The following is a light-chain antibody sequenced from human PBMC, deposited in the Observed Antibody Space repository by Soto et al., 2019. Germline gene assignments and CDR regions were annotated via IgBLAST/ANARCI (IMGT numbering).Light chain of an antibody. J-gene: IGKJ1*01. CDR1: QSFSSNS. CDR3: QQYGSSPRT. CDR2: GAS. V-gene: IGKV3-20*01. Sequence: EIVLTQSPGTLSISPGERATLSCRASQSFSSNSLAWYQQKPGQAPRLLIYGASSRATGIPDRFSGSGSGTDFTLTISRLEAEDFAVYYCQQYGSSPRTFGQGTKVEFK.